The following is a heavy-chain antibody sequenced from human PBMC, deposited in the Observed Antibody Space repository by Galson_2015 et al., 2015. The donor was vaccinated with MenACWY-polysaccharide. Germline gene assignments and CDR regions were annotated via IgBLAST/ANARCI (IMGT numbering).Heavy chain of an antibody. J-gene: IGHJ4*02. Sequence: LRLSCAASGFTFTSYALSWVRQAPGKGLEWVSAIRSSGTNTYYADSVKGRFTISRDNSKNTLYLQMNSLRAEDTAVYYCAKMYGDLPVGLNLWGQGTLVTVSS. CDR1: GFTFTSYA. D-gene: IGHD4-17*01. CDR3: AKMYGDLPVGLNL. CDR2: IRSSGTNT. V-gene: IGHV3-23*01.